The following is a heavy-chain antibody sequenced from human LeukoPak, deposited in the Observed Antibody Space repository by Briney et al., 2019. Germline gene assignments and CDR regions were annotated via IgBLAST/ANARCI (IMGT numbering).Heavy chain of an antibody. D-gene: IGHD5-18*01. Sequence: ASVKVSCKTSGYTFTNYDIHWVRQAPGQRLEWMGWINGGNGNTKYSQKFQGRVTITRDTSASTAYMKLSSLRSEDTAVYYCARDRARTATVEDYWGQGTLVTVSS. CDR1: GYTFTNYD. J-gene: IGHJ4*02. V-gene: IGHV1-3*01. CDR3: ARDRARTATVEDY. CDR2: INGGNGNT.